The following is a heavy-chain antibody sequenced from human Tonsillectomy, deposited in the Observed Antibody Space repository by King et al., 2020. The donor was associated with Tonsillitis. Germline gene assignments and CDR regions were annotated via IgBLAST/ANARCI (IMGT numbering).Heavy chain of an antibody. D-gene: IGHD3-10*01. V-gene: IGHV3-30*03. Sequence: VQLVESGGGVVQPGRSLRLSCAASGFTFSSYGMHWVRQAPGKGLEWVAVISCDGSEKYYADSVTGRFTISRDNSKNTLYLQMNSLRAEDTAVYYCAIVLSQGRVVVRGVITPGDYGMDVWGRGTTVTVSS. J-gene: IGHJ6*02. CDR2: ISCDGSEK. CDR1: GFTFSSYG. CDR3: AIVLSQGRVVVRGVITPGDYGMDV.